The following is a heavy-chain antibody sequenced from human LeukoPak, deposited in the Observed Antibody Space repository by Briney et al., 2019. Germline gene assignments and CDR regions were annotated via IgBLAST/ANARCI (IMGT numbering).Heavy chain of an antibody. D-gene: IGHD2-21*01. J-gene: IGHJ4*02. V-gene: IGHV3-48*02. CDR2: ISSSSRTI. CDR3: ATVVTGAYYFDY. Sequence: GGSLRLSCAASGFTFSSYVMNWLRQAPGTGLEWVSYISSSSRTIYYADSVKGRFTISRDNARNSLYLQLNSLRDEDTAVYYCATVVTGAYYFDYWGQGTLVTVSS. CDR1: GFTFSSYV.